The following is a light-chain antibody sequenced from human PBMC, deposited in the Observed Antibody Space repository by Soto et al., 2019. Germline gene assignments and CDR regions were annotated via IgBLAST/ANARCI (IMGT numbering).Light chain of an antibody. CDR3: QQYGSSRGIT. CDR2: GAS. J-gene: IGKJ5*01. CDR1: QSVSSSY. Sequence: EIVLTQSPGTLSLSPGERATLSCRASQSVSSSYLAWYQQKPGQAPRLLIYGASSRATGIPDRFSGSGSGTDFTLIISRLEPEDFAVYYCQQYGSSRGITFGQGTRLEIK. V-gene: IGKV3-20*01.